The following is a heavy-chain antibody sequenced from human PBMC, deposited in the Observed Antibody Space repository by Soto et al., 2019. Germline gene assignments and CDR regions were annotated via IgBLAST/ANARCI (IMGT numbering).Heavy chain of an antibody. V-gene: IGHV4-39*01. D-gene: IGHD3-22*01. CDR2: VYYGGST. Sequence: PSESLCLTCTVSGGSISSISYYWGWIRQPPEKRLEWIGKVYYGGSTYYNPSLKSRVTISVETSKSQFSLKLSSVTAADTAVYYCAGGDYYHSSGYSFYYYTMDVWGQGTTVTVSS. CDR3: AGGDYYHSSGYSFYYYTMDV. CDR1: GGSISSISYY. J-gene: IGHJ6*02.